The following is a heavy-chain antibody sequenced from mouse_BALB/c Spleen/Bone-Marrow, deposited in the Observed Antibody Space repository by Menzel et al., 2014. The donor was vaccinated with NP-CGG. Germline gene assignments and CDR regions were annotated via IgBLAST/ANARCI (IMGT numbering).Heavy chain of an antibody. D-gene: IGHD2-3*01. CDR3: ANYDGFVFAY. Sequence: VQLQQSGPGLVAPSQSLSITCTVSGFSLISDGVSWVRQPPGKGLEWLGVIWGDGSTNYHSALISRLSISKDNSKSQVFLKLNSLQTNDTATYYCANYDGFVFAYWGQGTLVTVSA. V-gene: IGHV2-3*01. J-gene: IGHJ3*01. CDR2: IWGDGST. CDR1: GFSLISDG.